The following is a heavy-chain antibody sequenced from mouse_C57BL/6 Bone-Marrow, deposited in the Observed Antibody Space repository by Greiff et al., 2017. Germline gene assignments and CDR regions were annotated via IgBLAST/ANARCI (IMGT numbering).Heavy chain of an antibody. D-gene: IGHD1-1*01. Sequence: QVQLQQPGAELVRPGSSVKLSCKASGYTFTSYWMHWVKQRPIQGLEWIGNIDPSDSETHYNQKFKDKATLTVDKSSSTAYMQLSILTSEDSAVYYCARNNYYGSSYDWYFDVWGTGTTVTVSS. CDR1: GYTFTSYW. CDR3: ARNNYYGSSYDWYFDV. V-gene: IGHV1-52*01. J-gene: IGHJ1*03. CDR2: IDPSDSET.